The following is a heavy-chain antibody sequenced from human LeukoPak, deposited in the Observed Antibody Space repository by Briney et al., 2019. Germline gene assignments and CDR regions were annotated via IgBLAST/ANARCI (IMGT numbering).Heavy chain of an antibody. V-gene: IGHV4-39*01. Sequence: PSETLSLTCTVYGGSISSSSYYWGWIRQPPGKGLEWIGSIYYSGSTYYNPSLKSRVTISVDTSKNQFSLKLSSVTAADTAVYYCARLPYYYGSGSYYNEFWRKYYMDVWGKGTTVTISS. D-gene: IGHD3-10*01. CDR3: ARLPYYYGSGSYYNEFWRKYYMDV. J-gene: IGHJ6*03. CDR1: GGSISSSSYY. CDR2: IYYSGST.